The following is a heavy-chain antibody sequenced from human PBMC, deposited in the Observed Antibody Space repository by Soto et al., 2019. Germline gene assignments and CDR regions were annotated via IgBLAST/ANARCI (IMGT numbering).Heavy chain of an antibody. Sequence: PSETLSLTCTISGGSISSGDYYWSSIRQPPGKGLEWIGYSYYSGSTYYNPSLKSRVTISVDTSKNQFSLKLSSVTAADTAVYYCARGITGTSGYWFDPWGQGTLVTVSS. CDR1: GGSISSGDYY. J-gene: IGHJ5*02. V-gene: IGHV4-30-4*01. CDR3: ARGITGTSGYWFDP. D-gene: IGHD1-7*01. CDR2: SYYSGST.